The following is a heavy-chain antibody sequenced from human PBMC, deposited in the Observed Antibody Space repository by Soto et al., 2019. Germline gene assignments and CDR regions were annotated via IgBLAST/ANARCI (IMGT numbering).Heavy chain of an antibody. V-gene: IGHV5-10-1*01. CDR1: GYSFTSYW. Sequence: GESLKISCKGSGYSFTSYWISWVRQMPGKGLEWMGRIDPSDSYTNYSPSFQGHVTISADKSISTAYLQWSSLKASDTAMYYCARLGLGEYYYKGMDVWGQGTTVTVSS. CDR3: ARLGLGEYYYKGMDV. J-gene: IGHJ6*02. CDR2: IDPSDSYT. D-gene: IGHD3-16*01.